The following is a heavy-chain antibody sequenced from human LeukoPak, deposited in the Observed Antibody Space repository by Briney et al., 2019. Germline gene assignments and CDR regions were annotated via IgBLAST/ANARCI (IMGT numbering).Heavy chain of an antibody. J-gene: IGHJ4*01. D-gene: IGHD3-16*01. CDR1: GYTLTDYY. CDR3: ARGRRILGGPENAGDFFDF. V-gene: IGHV1-2*02. CDR2: INPNSGAT. Sequence: ASVKVSCKSSGYTLTDYYLHWVRQAPGQGLKWMGWINPNSGATHYAQSFQARVTMTRDTSIASSYMELTGLESDDTAVYYCARGRRILGGPENAGDFFDFWGQGSLVTVSS.